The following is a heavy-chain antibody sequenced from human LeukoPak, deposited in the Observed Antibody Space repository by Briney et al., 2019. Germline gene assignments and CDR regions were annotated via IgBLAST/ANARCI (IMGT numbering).Heavy chain of an antibody. CDR3: ARDPGLVVVPAAIDY. V-gene: IGHV3-21*01. Sequence: PGGSLRLSCAASGFTFSSYSMNWVRQAPEKGLEWVSSISSSSSYIYYADSVKGRFTISRDNAKNSLYLQMNSLRAEDTAVYYCARDPGLVVVPAAIDYWGQGTLVTVSS. CDR2: ISSSSSYI. D-gene: IGHD2-2*01. J-gene: IGHJ4*02. CDR1: GFTFSSYS.